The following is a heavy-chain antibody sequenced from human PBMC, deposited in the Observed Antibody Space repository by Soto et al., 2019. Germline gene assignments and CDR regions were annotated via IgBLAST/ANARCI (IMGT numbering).Heavy chain of an antibody. J-gene: IGHJ3*02. CDR3: ARSDGIALAYDI. V-gene: IGHV1-8*01. CDR2: MNPKNDNT. Sequence: GXSXKVSFLASGYTXTSYDIIVVRKAPGQGLEWIGWMNPKNDNTASGQRFQGRVTLTRNTYITTAYMELASLTSEDTALYFCARSDGIALAYDIWGQGTMGTVSS. D-gene: IGHD6-13*01. CDR1: GYTXTSYD.